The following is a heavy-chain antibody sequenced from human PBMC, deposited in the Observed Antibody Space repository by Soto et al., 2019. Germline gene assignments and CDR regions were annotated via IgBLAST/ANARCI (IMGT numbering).Heavy chain of an antibody. CDR1: GFTFSSYA. CDR3: AKDRFPRYYDILTGYEFNWFDP. Sequence: GGSLRLSCAASGFTFSSYAMSWVRQAPGKGLEWVSAISGSGGSTYYADSVKGRFTISRDNSKNTLYLQMNSLRAEDTAVYYCAKDRFPRYYDILTGYEFNWFDPWGQGTLVTVSS. CDR2: ISGSGGST. V-gene: IGHV3-23*01. J-gene: IGHJ5*02. D-gene: IGHD3-9*01.